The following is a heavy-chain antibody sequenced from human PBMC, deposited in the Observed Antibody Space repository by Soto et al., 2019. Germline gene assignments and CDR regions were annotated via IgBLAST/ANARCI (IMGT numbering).Heavy chain of an antibody. CDR3: ARGGGRSGSRDV. CDR1: GGSFSGNI. CDR2: INESGRT. V-gene: IGHV4-34*01. Sequence: QVQLQEWGAGLVKPSETLSLTCAVYGGSFSGNIWYWVRQPPGKGLEWMGEINESGRTNYNPSLKSRVAISVDTSKNRFSLKLASVPAADTAIYYCARGGGRSGSRDVWGLGTTVTVS. J-gene: IGHJ6*02. D-gene: IGHD5-12*01.